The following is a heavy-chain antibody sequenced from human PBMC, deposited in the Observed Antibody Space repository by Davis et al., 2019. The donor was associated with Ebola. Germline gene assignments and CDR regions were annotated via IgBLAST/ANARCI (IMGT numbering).Heavy chain of an antibody. D-gene: IGHD4-17*01. CDR3: ARHVNGDFWYFDL. V-gene: IGHV3-23*01. CDR2: LGTSADT. CDR1: GFSFTSYA. Sequence: PGGSLRLSCAASGFSFTSYAMTWVRQAPGKGLEWVSTLGTSADTYYSDSVRGRFTISRDNSKNTVYLQMNSLRVEDTAMYYCARHVNGDFWYFDLWGRGTRVTVSS. J-gene: IGHJ2*01.